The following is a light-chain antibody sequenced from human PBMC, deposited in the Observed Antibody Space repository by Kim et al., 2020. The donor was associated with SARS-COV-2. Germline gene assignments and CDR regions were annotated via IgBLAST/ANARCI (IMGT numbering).Light chain of an antibody. V-gene: IGKV3-15*01. Sequence: EIVMTQSLATLSVSPGERATLSCRASQSISSNLAWYQQKPGQAPRLLIYGASTRATDIPVRFSGSGSGTEFTLTISSLQSEDFVVYYCQQYHNMQTFGQGTKLEI. CDR2: GAS. J-gene: IGKJ2*01. CDR1: QSISSN. CDR3: QQYHNMQT.